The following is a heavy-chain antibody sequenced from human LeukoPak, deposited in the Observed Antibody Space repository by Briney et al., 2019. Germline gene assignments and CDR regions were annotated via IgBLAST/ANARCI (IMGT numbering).Heavy chain of an antibody. J-gene: IGHJ4*02. Sequence: PEGSLRLSCAASGFTFSSYWMSWVRQAPGKGLEWVANIKQDGSEKYYVDSVKGRFTISRDNAKNSLYLQMNSLRAEDTAVYYCARSGIAARRPWGYWGQGTLVTVSS. CDR3: ARSGIAARRPWGY. V-gene: IGHV3-7*01. CDR1: GFTFSSYW. D-gene: IGHD6-6*01. CDR2: IKQDGSEK.